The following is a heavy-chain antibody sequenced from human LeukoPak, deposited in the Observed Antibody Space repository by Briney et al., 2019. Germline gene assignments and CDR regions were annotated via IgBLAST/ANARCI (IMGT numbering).Heavy chain of an antibody. J-gene: IGHJ4*02. D-gene: IGHD6-19*01. CDR2: MNPNSGNT. Sequence: GASVKVSCKASGYTFTSYDINWVRQATGQGLEWMGWMNPNSGNTGYAQKFQGRVTMTRNTSISTAYMELSSLRSEDTAVYYCARVRKQWLVLDYWGQGTLVTVSS. V-gene: IGHV1-8*01. CDR3: ARVRKQWLVLDY. CDR1: GYTFTSYD.